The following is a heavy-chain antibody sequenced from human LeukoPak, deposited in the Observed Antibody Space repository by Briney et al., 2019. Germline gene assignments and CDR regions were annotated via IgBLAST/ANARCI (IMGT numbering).Heavy chain of an antibody. V-gene: IGHV3-30-3*01. CDR3: ARFPGY. J-gene: IGHJ4*02. CDR2: ISYDGSNK. D-gene: IGHD3-10*01. CDR1: GFTFSSYA. Sequence: PGRSLRLSCAASGFTFSSYAMHWVRQAPGKGLEWVAVISYDGSNKYYADSVKGRFTISRDNAKNSLYLQINSLRAEDTAVYYCARFPGYWGQGTLVTVSS.